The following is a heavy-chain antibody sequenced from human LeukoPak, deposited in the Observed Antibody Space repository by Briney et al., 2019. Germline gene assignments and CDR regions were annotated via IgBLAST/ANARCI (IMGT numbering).Heavy chain of an antibody. CDR3: AKDNADYYDSSGYGYFDY. Sequence: PGGSLRLSCAASGFTFDDYAMHRVRQAPGKGLEWVSGISWNSGSIGYADSVKGRFTISRDNAKNSLYLQMNSLRAEDTALYYCAKDNADYYDSSGYGYFDYWGQGTLVTVSS. CDR1: GFTFDDYA. J-gene: IGHJ4*02. CDR2: ISWNSGSI. V-gene: IGHV3-9*01. D-gene: IGHD3-22*01.